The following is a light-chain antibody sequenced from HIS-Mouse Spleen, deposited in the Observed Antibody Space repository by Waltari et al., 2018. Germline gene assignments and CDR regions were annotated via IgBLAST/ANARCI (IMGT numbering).Light chain of an antibody. J-gene: IGLJ1*01. CDR1: QLGSKI. Sequence: SYVLTQPPSVPVAPGKPASITCGGNQLGSKIDPWYPHKPGPAPVLVVYDDSDRPSGIPERFSGSNSGNTATLTISRVEAGDEADYYCQVWDSSSDHYVFGTGTKVTVL. CDR2: DDS. V-gene: IGLV3-21*03. CDR3: QVWDSSSDHYV.